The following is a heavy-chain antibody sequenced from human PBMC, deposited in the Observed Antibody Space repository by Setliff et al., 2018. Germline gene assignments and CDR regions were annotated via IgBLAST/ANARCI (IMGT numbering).Heavy chain of an antibody. CDR3: ARDFPPLYSSSFSDAFDI. CDR2: ISAYNGST. CDR1: GYTFTSYG. J-gene: IGHJ3*02. Sequence: GASVKVSCKASGYTFTSYGISWVRQAPGQGLEWMGWISAYNGSTNYAQKLQGRVTMTTDTSTSTAYMELRSLRSDDTAVYYCARDFPPLYSSSFSDAFDIWGQGTMVTVSS. D-gene: IGHD6-6*01. V-gene: IGHV1-18*01.